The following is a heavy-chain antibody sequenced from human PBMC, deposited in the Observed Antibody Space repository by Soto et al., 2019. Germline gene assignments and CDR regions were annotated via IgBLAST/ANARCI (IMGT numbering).Heavy chain of an antibody. J-gene: IGHJ4*02. V-gene: IGHV3-23*01. Sequence: GGSLRLSCAASVFTFSSYAMSWVRQAPGKGLEWVSAISGSGGSTYYADSVKGRFTISRDNSKNTLYLQMNSLRAEDTAVYYCAKGPNIVVVPAAMIYWGQGTLVTVSS. CDR3: AKGPNIVVVPAAMIY. CDR1: VFTFSSYA. CDR2: ISGSGGST. D-gene: IGHD2-2*01.